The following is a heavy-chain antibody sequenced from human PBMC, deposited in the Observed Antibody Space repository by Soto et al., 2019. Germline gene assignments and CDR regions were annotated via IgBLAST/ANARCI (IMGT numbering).Heavy chain of an antibody. CDR3: AKDYDSSGYPDWYFDL. Sequence: QVQLVESGGGVVQPGRSLRLSCAASGFTFSSYGMHWVRQAPGKGLEWVAVISYDGSNKYYADSVKGRFTISRDNSKNTLYLQMNSLRAEDTAVYYCAKDYDSSGYPDWYFDLWGRGTLVTVPS. CDR2: ISYDGSNK. D-gene: IGHD3-22*01. CDR1: GFTFSSYG. V-gene: IGHV3-30*18. J-gene: IGHJ2*01.